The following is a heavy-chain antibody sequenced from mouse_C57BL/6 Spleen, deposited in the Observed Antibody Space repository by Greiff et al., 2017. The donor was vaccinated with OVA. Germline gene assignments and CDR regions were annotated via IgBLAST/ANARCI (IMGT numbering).Heavy chain of an antibody. CDR2: IGSGGDYI. CDR1: GFTFSSYA. CDR3: TRDLYYGSPYYAMDY. D-gene: IGHD1-1*01. J-gene: IGHJ4*01. Sequence: EVKLVESGEGLVKPGGSLKLSCAASGFTFSSYAMSWVRQTPEKRLEWVAYIGSGGDYIYYADTVKGRFTISRDNARNTLYLQMSSLKSEDTAMYYCTRDLYYGSPYYAMDYWGQGTSVTVSS. V-gene: IGHV5-9-1*02.